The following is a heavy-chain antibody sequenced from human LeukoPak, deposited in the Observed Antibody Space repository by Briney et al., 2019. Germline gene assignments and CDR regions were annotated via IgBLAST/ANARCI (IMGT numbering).Heavy chain of an antibody. V-gene: IGHV3-21*01. CDR2: ISSSSSYI. D-gene: IGHD4-17*01. CDR3: ARDYGDYAVYFDY. J-gene: IGHJ4*02. Sequence: PGGSLRLSCAASGFTFRSYSMNWVRQAPGKGLEWGSSISSSSSYIYYADSVKGRFTISRDNAKNSLYLQMNSLRAEDTAVYYCARDYGDYAVYFDYWGQGTLVTVSS. CDR1: GFTFRSYS.